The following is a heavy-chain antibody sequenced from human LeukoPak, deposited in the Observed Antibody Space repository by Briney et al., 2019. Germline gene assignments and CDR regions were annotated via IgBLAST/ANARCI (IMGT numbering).Heavy chain of an antibody. CDR1: YGSMSTYY. J-gene: IGHJ4*02. Sequence: ASETLSLTCTVSYGSMSTYYWSWIRQPPGKGLEWIGYIYYSGSTNYNPSLKSRVTISVDTSKNQFSLKLNSVTAADTAVYYCSRGLGYSYGFYYFDYWGQGTLVTVSS. CDR3: SRGLGYSYGFYYFDY. D-gene: IGHD5-18*01. CDR2: IYYSGST. V-gene: IGHV4-59*01.